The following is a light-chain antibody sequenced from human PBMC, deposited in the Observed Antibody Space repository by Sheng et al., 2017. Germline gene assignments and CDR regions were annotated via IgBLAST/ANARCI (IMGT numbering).Light chain of an antibody. CDR2: AAS. Sequence: DIQMTQSPSSLSASVGDRVTITCRASQSISNYLNWYQKKSGKAPKLLIYAASSLQSGVPSRFSGSGSGTDFTLTIRSLQPEDFATYYFQQSYSAPWTFGQGTKVEI. V-gene: IGKV1-39*01. J-gene: IGKJ1*01. CDR3: QQSYSAPWT. CDR1: QSISNY.